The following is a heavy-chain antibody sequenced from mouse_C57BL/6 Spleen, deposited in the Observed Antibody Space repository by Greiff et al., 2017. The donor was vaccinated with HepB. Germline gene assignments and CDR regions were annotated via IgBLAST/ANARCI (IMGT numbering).Heavy chain of an antibody. CDR3: TLVTTRGYFDY. CDR2: IDPENGDT. V-gene: IGHV14-4*01. CDR1: GFNIKDDY. D-gene: IGHD2-5*01. Sequence: EVQLQQSGAELVRPGASVKLSCTASGFNIKDDYMHWVKQRPEQGLEWIGWIDPENGDTEYASKFQGKATITADTSSNTAYLQLSSLTSEDTAVYYCTLVTTRGYFDYWGQGTTLTVSS. J-gene: IGHJ2*01.